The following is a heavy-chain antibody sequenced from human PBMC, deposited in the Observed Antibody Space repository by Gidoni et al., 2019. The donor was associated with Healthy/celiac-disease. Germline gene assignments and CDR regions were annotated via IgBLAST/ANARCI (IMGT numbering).Heavy chain of an antibody. CDR1: GSSISSGYY. D-gene: IGHD4-17*01. CDR2: IYHSGST. J-gene: IGHJ3*02. V-gene: IGHV4-38-2*01. CDR3: ARASDYGDYGRAFDI. Sequence: QVQLQESDPGLVKPSETLSLTCDVSGSSISSGYYWGWIRQPPGKGLEWIGSIYHSGSTYYNPSLKSLVTISVDTSKNQFSLKLSSVTAADTAVYYCARASDYGDYGRAFDIWGQVTMVTVSS.